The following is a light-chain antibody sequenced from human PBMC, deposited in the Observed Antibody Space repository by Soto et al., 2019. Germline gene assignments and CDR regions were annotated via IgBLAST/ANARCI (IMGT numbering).Light chain of an antibody. CDR2: WAS. CDR1: LSVLHRSSNKNF. CDR3: QHYYNTPWT. V-gene: IGKV4-1*01. J-gene: IGKJ1*01. Sequence: DIVMTQSPDSLAVSLGERATVNCKSSLSVLHRSSNKNFLAWYQQKPEQPPKLLISWASTRESGVPDRFSGSGSETDFALTISSLQAEDVAVYFCQHYYNTPWTFGQGTKVEIK.